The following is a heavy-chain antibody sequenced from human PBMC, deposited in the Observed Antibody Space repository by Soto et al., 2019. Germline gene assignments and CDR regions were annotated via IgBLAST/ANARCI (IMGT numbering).Heavy chain of an antibody. D-gene: IGHD6-19*01. CDR3: ARRNGDSRVKSCFDP. J-gene: IGHJ5*02. Sequence: QLQLQESGPGLVKPSETLSLTCTVSGGSISSSSYYWGWIRQPPGKGLEWIGSIYYSGSTYYNPTLHNRVSISVDTSTDQFSLQLGSVTAADTAVYYCARRNGDSRVKSCFDPWGQGTLVTVSS. V-gene: IGHV4-39*01. CDR1: GGSISSSSYY. CDR2: IYYSGST.